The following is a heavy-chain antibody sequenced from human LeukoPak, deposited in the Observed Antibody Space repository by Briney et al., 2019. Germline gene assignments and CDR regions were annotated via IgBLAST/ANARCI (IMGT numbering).Heavy chain of an antibody. D-gene: IGHD1-26*01. CDR3: ARDDSGSDLNSFDY. Sequence: ASVTVSCKASGYTFTGYHMHWVRQAPGQGLEWMGCINSNTGGTQYAQNFQGRVTMSRDTSVNTVYMELSRLRSDDTAVYYCARDDSGSDLNSFDYWGQGTLVTVSS. J-gene: IGHJ4*02. CDR1: GYTFTGYH. V-gene: IGHV1-2*02. CDR2: INSNTGGT.